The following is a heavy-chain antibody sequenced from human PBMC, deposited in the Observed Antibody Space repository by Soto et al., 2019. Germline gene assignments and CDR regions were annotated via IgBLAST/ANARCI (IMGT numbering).Heavy chain of an antibody. CDR1: GGSISSGGYY. D-gene: IGHD4-17*01. CDR3: ARDNYGDYWSPGRWFDP. J-gene: IGHJ5*02. CDR2: IYYSGST. Sequence: QVQLQESGPGLVKPSQTLSLTCTVSGGSISSGGYYWSWIRQHPGKGLEWIGYIYYSGSTYYNPSLQSRVTIAVDTSKNQFSLKLSSVTAADTAVYYCARDNYGDYWSPGRWFDPWGQGTLVTVSS. V-gene: IGHV4-31*03.